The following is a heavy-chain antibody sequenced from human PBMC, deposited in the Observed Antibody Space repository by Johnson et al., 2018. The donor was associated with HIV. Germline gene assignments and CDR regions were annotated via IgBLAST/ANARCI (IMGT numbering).Heavy chain of an antibody. CDR2: IYSGDST. J-gene: IGHJ3*01. V-gene: IGHV3-66*01. CDR1: GFTFSDYY. D-gene: IGHD2-21*01. Sequence: EKLVESGGGLVKPGGSLRLSCAVSGFTFSDYYMSWIRQAPGKGLEWVSVIYSGDSTNYADSVTGRFTISRDNSKNTLYLQMNSLRAEDTAVYYCAKAYCPGCDAFDVWGQGTMVTVSS. CDR3: AKAYCPGCDAFDV.